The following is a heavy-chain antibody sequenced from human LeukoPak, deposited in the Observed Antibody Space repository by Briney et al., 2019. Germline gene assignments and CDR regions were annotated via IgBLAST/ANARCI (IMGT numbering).Heavy chain of an antibody. CDR1: GYTFTSYD. CDR2: INTYHGNT. CDR3: ARDWLETYWYFDL. V-gene: IGHV1-18*01. Sequence: ASVKVSCKASGYTFTSYDINWVRQATGQGLEWMGWINTYHGNTNYAQNLQGRVTMTTDTSTSIVYMELRSLRSDDTAVYYCARDWLETYWYFDLWGRGTLVTVSS. J-gene: IGHJ2*01. D-gene: IGHD5-12*01.